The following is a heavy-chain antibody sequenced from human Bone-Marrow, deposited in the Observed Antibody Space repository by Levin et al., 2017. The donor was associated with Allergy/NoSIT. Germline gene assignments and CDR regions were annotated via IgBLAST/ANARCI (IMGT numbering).Heavy chain of an antibody. CDR1: GFNTYG. D-gene: IGHD4/OR15-4a*01. CDR3: AKDRLTLFDALDV. V-gene: IGHV3-23*01. Sequence: GGSLRLSCVASGFNTYGMTWVRQAPGKGLEWVSSISGTSGGTSYSDSVKGRFTISRDFSKNTLFLELNNLRADDTALYYCAKDRLTLFDALDVWGQGTMVTVSS. CDR2: ISGTSGGT. J-gene: IGHJ3*01.